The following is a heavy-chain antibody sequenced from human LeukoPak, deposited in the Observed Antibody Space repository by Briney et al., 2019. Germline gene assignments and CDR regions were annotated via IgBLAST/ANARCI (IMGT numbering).Heavy chain of an antibody. Sequence: ASVKVSCKASGGTFSNYAISWVRQAPGQGLEWMGGIIPIFGTANYAQKFQGRVTITADESTSTAYMELSSLRSEDTAVYYCARALKPNYYYYYYGMDVWGQGTTVTVSS. CDR3: ARALKPNYYYYYYGMDV. D-gene: IGHD1-14*01. J-gene: IGHJ6*02. CDR2: IIPIFGTA. CDR1: GGTFSNYA. V-gene: IGHV1-69*13.